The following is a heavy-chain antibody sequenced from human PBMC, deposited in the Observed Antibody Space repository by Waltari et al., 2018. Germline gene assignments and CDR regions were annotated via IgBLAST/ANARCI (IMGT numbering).Heavy chain of an antibody. CDR3: ARGEYQYYYYGMDV. J-gene: IGHJ6*02. CDR2: INAGNGNT. CDR1: GYTFTSYA. Sequence: QVQLVQSGAEVKKPGASVKVSCKASGYTFTSYALHWVRQAPGQRLEWMGWINAGNGNTKYSQKFQGRVTITRDTSASTAYMERSSLRSEDTAVYYCARGEYQYYYYGMDVWGQGTTVTVSS. V-gene: IGHV1-3*01.